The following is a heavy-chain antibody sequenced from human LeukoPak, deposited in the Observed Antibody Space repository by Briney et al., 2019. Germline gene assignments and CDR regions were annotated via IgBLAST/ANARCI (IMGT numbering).Heavy chain of an antibody. D-gene: IGHD1-26*01. CDR3: ARAGVGAGRYPQDYYYMDV. V-gene: IGHV1-2*02. CDR2: INPNSGGT. J-gene: IGHJ6*03. CDR1: GYTFTGYY. Sequence: GASVTVSCKASGYTFTGYYMHWVRQAPGQGLEWMGWINPNSGGTNYAQKFQGRVTMTRDTSISTAYMELSRLRSDDTAVYYCARAGVGAGRYPQDYYYMDVWGKGTTVTVSS.